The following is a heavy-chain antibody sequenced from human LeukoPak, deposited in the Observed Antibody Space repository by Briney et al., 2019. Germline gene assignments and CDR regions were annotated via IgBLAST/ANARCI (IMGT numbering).Heavy chain of an antibody. CDR2: ISYDGSNK. D-gene: IGHD6-19*01. CDR1: GFTFSSYA. Sequence: GGSLRLSCAASGFTFSSYAMHWVRQAPGKGLEWVAVISYDGSNKYYADSVKGRFTISRDNSKNTLYLQMNSLRAEDTAVYYCARAPQWLGYFDYWGQGTLVTVSS. J-gene: IGHJ4*02. V-gene: IGHV3-30-3*01. CDR3: ARAPQWLGYFDY.